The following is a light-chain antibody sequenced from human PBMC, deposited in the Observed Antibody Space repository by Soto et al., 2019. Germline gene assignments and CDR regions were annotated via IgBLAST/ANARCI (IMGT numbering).Light chain of an antibody. CDR3: QQYSLWPRT. J-gene: IGKJ4*01. Sequence: EIVMTQSPATLSVFPGEGVTLSCRASQLLYNNLAWYQHKPGQAPRLLLYGASTRATGIPPRFSGTGTGTEFTLTISSLQSEDFAVYYCQQYSLWPRTFGGGTKVEVK. CDR1: QLLYNN. V-gene: IGKV3D-15*01. CDR2: GAS.